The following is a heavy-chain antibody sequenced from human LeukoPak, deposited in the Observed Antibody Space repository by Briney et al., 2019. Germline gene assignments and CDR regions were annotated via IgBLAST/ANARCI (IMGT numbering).Heavy chain of an antibody. D-gene: IGHD2-2*01. J-gene: IGHJ1*01. V-gene: IGHV1-46*01. CDR3: AKGPYCSSTSCYPTEYFQH. CDR1: GYTFTSYY. Sequence: ASVKVSCKASGYTFTSYYMHWVRQAPGQGLEWMGIINPSGGSTSYAQKLQGRVTMTTDTSTSTAYMELRSLRSDDTAVYYCAKGPYCSSTSCYPTEYFQHWGQGTLVTVSS. CDR2: INPSGGST.